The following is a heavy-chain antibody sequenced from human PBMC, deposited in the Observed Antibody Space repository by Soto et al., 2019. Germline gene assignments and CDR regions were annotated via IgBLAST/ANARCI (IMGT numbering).Heavy chain of an antibody. D-gene: IGHD3-3*01. V-gene: IGHV1-69*01. Sequence: QVQLVQSRAEVKKPGSSVKVSCKASGGSFGNSAINWVPQTPGQGLEWLGGFIPVYRTLNYAQKFQGRVTITADESTGTAFMTLSSLASDDTAVYYCSTGVIWIGYFTVDSWGQGTRVTVSS. J-gene: IGHJ4*02. CDR2: FIPVYRTL. CDR3: STGVIWIGYFTVDS. CDR1: GGSFGNSA.